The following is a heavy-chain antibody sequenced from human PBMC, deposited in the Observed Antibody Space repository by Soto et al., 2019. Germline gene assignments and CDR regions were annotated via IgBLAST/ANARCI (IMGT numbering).Heavy chain of an antibody. CDR2: INPNSGGT. V-gene: IGHV1-2*02. Sequence: ASVKVSCKASGYTFTGYYMHWVRQASGQGLEWMGWINPNSGGTNYAQKFQGRVTMTRDTSISTAYMELSRLRSDDTDVYYCAREPPYDSSGLWYYGMDVWGQGTTVTVSS. CDR3: AREPPYDSSGLWYYGMDV. D-gene: IGHD3-22*01. CDR1: GYTFTGYY. J-gene: IGHJ6*02.